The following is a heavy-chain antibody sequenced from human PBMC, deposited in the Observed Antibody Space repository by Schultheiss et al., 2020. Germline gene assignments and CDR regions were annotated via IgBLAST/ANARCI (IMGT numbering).Heavy chain of an antibody. CDR3: ARVTDCSGGSCYPFDY. Sequence: GESLKISCAASGFTFSSYWMSWVRQAPGKGLEWVANIKQDGSEKYYVDSVKGRFTISRDNAKNSLYLQMNSLRAEDTAVYYCARVTDCSGGSCYPFDYWGQGTLVTVSS. D-gene: IGHD2-15*01. J-gene: IGHJ4*02. CDR2: IKQDGSEK. V-gene: IGHV3-7*02. CDR1: GFTFSSYW.